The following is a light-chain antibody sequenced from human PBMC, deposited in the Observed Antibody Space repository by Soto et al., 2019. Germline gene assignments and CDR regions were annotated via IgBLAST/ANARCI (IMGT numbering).Light chain of an antibody. V-gene: IGLV1-40*01. CDR2: GNR. CDR3: QAYDYSLTAFV. Sequence: QSVLTQPPSVSGAPGQRVTISCTGHNSNLGAGYDVHWYQQLPGAAPKLVVFGNRNRPSGVPERFSGSKSGTSASLASTGLQAEDEADYYCQAYDYSLTAFVFGGGTKLTVL. CDR1: NSNLGAGYD. J-gene: IGLJ3*02.